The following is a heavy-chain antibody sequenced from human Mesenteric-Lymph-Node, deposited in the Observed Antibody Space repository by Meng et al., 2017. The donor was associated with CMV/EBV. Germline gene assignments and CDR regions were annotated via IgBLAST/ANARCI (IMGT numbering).Heavy chain of an antibody. Sequence: GESLKISCAASGFTFSSYWMSWVRQAPGKGLEWVANIKQDGSEEYYVDSVKGRFTISRDNAKNSLYLQMNSLRAEDTAVYYCARDTLNYYDSSGGAFDIWGQGTMVTVSS. D-gene: IGHD3-22*01. CDR3: ARDTLNYYDSSGGAFDI. CDR1: GFTFSSYW. CDR2: IKQDGSEE. J-gene: IGHJ3*02. V-gene: IGHV3-7*01.